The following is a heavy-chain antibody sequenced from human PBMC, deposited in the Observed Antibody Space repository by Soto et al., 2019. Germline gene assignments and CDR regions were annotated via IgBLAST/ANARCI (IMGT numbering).Heavy chain of an antibody. D-gene: IGHD7-27*01. V-gene: IGHV4-34*01. J-gene: IGHJ4*02. CDR1: GGSFSGYY. Sequence: SETLSLTCAVYGGSFSGYYWSWIRQPPGKGLEWIGEINHSGSTNYNPSLKSRVTISVDTSKNQFSLKLSSVTAADTAVYYCARSTGDIYFDYWGQGTLVTVSS. CDR3: ARSTGDIYFDY. CDR2: INHSGST.